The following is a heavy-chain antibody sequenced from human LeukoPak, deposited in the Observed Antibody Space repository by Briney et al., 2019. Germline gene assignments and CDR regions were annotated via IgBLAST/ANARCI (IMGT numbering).Heavy chain of an antibody. D-gene: IGHD3-22*01. V-gene: IGHV1-18*01. J-gene: IGHJ4*02. CDR3: ASSKDYHDSSGYARTLDY. Sequence: ASVKVSCKASGYTFTSYHITWVRQAPGQGLEWMGWISGYNGNTNYAQKFQGRVSMTTDTSTSTAYMELSSLRSEDTAIYYCASSKDYHDSSGYARTLDYWGQGTLVTVSS. CDR2: ISGYNGNT. CDR1: GYTFTSYH.